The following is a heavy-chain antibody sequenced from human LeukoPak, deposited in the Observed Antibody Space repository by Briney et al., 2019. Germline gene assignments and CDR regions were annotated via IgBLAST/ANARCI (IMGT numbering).Heavy chain of an antibody. Sequence: ASVKVSCKASGYTFSSYAMNWVRQAPGQGLEWMGWINTNTGNPTYAQGFTGRFVFSLDTSVSTAYLQISGLKAEDTAVCYCARVSRKGYTNNWNPLGYFDYWGQGTLVTVSS. CDR1: GYTFSSYA. J-gene: IGHJ4*02. V-gene: IGHV7-4-1*02. CDR3: ARVSRKGYTNNWNPLGYFDY. D-gene: IGHD1-1*01. CDR2: INTNTGNP.